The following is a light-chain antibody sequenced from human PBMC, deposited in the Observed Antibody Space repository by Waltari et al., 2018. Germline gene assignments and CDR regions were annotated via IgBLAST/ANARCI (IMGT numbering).Light chain of an antibody. CDR1: ISDVGGYNY. Sequence: QSALTQPRSVSGSPGQSVTISCTATISDVGGYNYVSWYQQHPGKAPKLLIYEASKRPSGCPGSLSGSKSGNTASLTISGLQAEDEADYYCCSYAGRYTFVFGTGTKVTVL. V-gene: IGLV2-11*01. CDR2: EAS. J-gene: IGLJ1*01. CDR3: CSYAGRYTFV.